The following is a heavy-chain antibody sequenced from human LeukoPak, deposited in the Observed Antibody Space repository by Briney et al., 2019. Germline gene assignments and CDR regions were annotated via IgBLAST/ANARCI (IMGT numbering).Heavy chain of an antibody. CDR3: ARSSERKYYFDY. Sequence: GGSLRLSCAASGFTFSSYAMSWVRQAPGKGLEWVSLIYSGGTTYYADSVKGRFTISRDNSKNTLYLQMNSLRAEDTAVYYCARSSERKYYFDYWGQGTLVTASS. J-gene: IGHJ4*02. D-gene: IGHD3-22*01. V-gene: IGHV3-23*03. CDR2: IYSGGTT. CDR1: GFTFSSYA.